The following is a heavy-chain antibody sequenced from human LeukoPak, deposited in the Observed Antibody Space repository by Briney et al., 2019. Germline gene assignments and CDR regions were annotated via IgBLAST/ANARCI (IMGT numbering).Heavy chain of an antibody. CDR1: GGSFSGYY. Sequence: SETLSLTCAVYGGSFSGYYWSWIRQPPGKGLEWIGEINHSGSTNYNPSLKSRVIISVDTSKNQFSLKLSSVTAADTAVYYCARAHSSGWYNWFDPWGQGTLVTVSS. V-gene: IGHV4-34*01. D-gene: IGHD6-19*01. J-gene: IGHJ5*02. CDR2: INHSGST. CDR3: ARAHSSGWYNWFDP.